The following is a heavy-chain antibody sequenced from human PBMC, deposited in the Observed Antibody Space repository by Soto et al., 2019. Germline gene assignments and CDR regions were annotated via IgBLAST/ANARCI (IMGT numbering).Heavy chain of an antibody. CDR1: GGSLSSYY. CDR3: ARDRYYYGSGRLFDY. V-gene: IGHV4-4*07. CDR2: IYTSGST. Sequence: LSLPCTISGGSLSSYYWSWIRQPAGQGLEWIGRIYTSGSTNYNPSLKSRVTMSVDTSKNQFSLKLSSATAADTAVYYCARDRYYYGSGRLFDYWGQGTLGTVSS. J-gene: IGHJ4*02. D-gene: IGHD3-10*01.